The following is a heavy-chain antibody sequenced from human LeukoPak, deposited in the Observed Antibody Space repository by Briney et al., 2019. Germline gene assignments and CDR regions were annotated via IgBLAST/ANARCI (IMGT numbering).Heavy chain of an antibody. V-gene: IGHV1-69*13. D-gene: IGHD3-10*01. CDR3: ARVVREYRSYGMDV. J-gene: IGHJ6*02. Sequence: ASVKVSCKASGGTFSSYAISWVRQAPGQGLEWMGGIIPIFGTANYAQKFQGRVTITADESTSTAYMELSSLRSEDTAVYYCARVVREYRSYGMDVWGQGTTVTVSS. CDR2: IIPIFGTA. CDR1: GGTFSSYA.